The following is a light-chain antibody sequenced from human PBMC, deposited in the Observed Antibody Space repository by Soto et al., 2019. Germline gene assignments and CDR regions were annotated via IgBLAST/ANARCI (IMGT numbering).Light chain of an antibody. CDR2: GVS. CDR1: QSVSSTY. V-gene: IGKV3-20*01. J-gene: IGKJ5*01. CDR3: HQFGSSPIT. Sequence: EVVLTQSPGTLSLSPGERATLSCRASQSVSSTYLAWYQQKPGQAPRLLIYGVSNRATGIPDRVSGSGSGTDFTLTISRLEPEDFALYYCHQFGSSPITFGQGTRLEIK.